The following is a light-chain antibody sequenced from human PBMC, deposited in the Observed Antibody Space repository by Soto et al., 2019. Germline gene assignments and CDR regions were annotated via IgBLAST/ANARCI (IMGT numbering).Light chain of an antibody. Sequence: QMTQSPSTLSASVGDRVTITCRASHSISTWLAWFQQKPGKAPRLLIYDASSLEDGVPSRFSGGGSGTEFTLTISSLQPDDSATYYCQQYNTYSPATFGQGTKVEVK. CDR3: QQYNTYSPAT. CDR2: DAS. J-gene: IGKJ1*01. CDR1: HSISTW. V-gene: IGKV1-5*01.